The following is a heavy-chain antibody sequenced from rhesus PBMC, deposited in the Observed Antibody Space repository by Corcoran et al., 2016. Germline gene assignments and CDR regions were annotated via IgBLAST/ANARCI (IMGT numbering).Heavy chain of an antibody. V-gene: IGHV2-174*01. Sequence: QVTLKESGPALVKPTQTLTLTCTFSGFSLTTSGMGVGWSRQPPGKALEWLALIYWDDDKRYSTSLKSRLTISKDTSKNQVVLTMTNMDPVDTATYYCARGVGYSGSYYLGGDFDYWGQGVLVTVSS. CDR2: IYWDDDK. J-gene: IGHJ4*01. CDR1: GFSLTTSGMG. CDR3: ARGVGYSGSYYLGGDFDY. D-gene: IGHD3-16*01.